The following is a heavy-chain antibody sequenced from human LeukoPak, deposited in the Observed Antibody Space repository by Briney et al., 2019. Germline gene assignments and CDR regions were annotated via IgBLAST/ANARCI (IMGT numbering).Heavy chain of an antibody. CDR1: GGSISSGNYY. D-gene: IGHD1-26*01. V-gene: IGHV4-31*03. CDR3: ARWESEGPYAEYFQY. CDR2: IYYSGST. Sequence: SQTLSLTCTVSGGSISSGNYYWSWIRQPPGKGLEWIGYIYYSGSTYYNPSLKSRVTISVDTSKNQFSLKLSSVTAADTAVYYCARWESEGPYAEYFQYWGQGTLVTVSS. J-gene: IGHJ1*01.